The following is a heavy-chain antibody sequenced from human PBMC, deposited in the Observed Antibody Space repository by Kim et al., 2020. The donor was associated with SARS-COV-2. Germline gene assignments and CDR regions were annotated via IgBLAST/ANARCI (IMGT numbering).Heavy chain of an antibody. V-gene: IGHV4-4*02. CDR3: ARVSAAGTEFDY. D-gene: IGHD6-13*01. J-gene: IGHJ4*02. Sequence: NCKPSLNRRVTISVDKSKNQCSLKLSSVTAADTAVYYCARVSAAGTEFDYWGQGTLVTVSS.